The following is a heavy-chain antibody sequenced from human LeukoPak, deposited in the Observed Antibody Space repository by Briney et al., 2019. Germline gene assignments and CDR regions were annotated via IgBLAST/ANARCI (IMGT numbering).Heavy chain of an antibody. CDR3: ARAPPGVAAAGEYDY. D-gene: IGHD6-13*01. Sequence: ASVEVSCKASGYTFTSYGISWVRQAPGQGLEWMGWISAYNGNTNYAQKLQGRVTMTTDTSTSTAYMELRSLRSDDTAVYYCARAPPGVAAAGEYDYWGQGTLVTVSS. V-gene: IGHV1-18*01. CDR2: ISAYNGNT. CDR1: GYTFTSYG. J-gene: IGHJ4*02.